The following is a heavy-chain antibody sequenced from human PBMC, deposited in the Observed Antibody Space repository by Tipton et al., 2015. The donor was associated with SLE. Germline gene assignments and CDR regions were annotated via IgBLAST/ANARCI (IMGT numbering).Heavy chain of an antibody. CDR2: IYHGGST. CDR3: ARVPAVYYYYMDV. V-gene: IGHV4-38-2*02. D-gene: IGHD2-2*01. CDR1: GYSISSGYY. Sequence: TLSLTCTVSGYSISSGYYWGWIRQPPGKGPEWIGSIYHGGSTYYKPSLKSRITTSVDTSKNQFSLKLSSVTAADTAVYYCARVPAVYYYYMDVWGKGTTVTVSS. J-gene: IGHJ6*03.